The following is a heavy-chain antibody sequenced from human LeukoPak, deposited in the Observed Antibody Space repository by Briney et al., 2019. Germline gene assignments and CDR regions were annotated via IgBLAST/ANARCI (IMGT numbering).Heavy chain of an antibody. J-gene: IGHJ2*01. CDR3: ARPKGSWYFDL. D-gene: IGHD3-10*01. CDR1: GYSFTSYW. Sequence: GESLKISCKGSGYSFTSYWIAWVRQMPGKGLEWMGSIYPAGSDTRYSPSFQGQVTISADKSMSTAYLQWSSLKASDTAMYYCARPKGSWYFDLWGRGTLVTVSS. V-gene: IGHV5-51*01. CDR2: IYPAGSDT.